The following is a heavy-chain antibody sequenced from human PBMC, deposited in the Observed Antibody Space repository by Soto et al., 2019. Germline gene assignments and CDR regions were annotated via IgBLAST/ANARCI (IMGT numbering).Heavy chain of an antibody. CDR2: IHYSGST. V-gene: IGHV4-31*03. CDR3: AWAWSAPAGWANWFDR. Sequence: QVQLQESGPGLVEPSQTLSLTCTVSGGSISGEGYYWSWIRQYSGRGLEWIGYIHYSGSTYYNPSLKRRVIVSVDTSQTQSFLTLSSVPAADTAVCSCAWAWSAPAGWANWFDRWGQGTLVTVSS. J-gene: IGHJ5*02. D-gene: IGHD6-13*01. CDR1: GGSISGEGYY.